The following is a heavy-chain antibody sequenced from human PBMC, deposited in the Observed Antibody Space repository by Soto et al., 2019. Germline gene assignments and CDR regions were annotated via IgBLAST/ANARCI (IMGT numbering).Heavy chain of an antibody. J-gene: IGHJ4*02. CDR1: GGSISSGGYY. V-gene: IGHV4-31*03. CDR3: ARSMVRGVITDYFDY. CDR2: IYYSGST. D-gene: IGHD3-10*01. Sequence: SETLSLTCTVSGGSISSGGYYWSWIRQHPGKGLEWIGYIYYSGSTYYNPSLKSRVTMSVDTSKNQFSLKLSSVTAADTAVYYCARSMVRGVITDYFDYWGQGTLVTVSS.